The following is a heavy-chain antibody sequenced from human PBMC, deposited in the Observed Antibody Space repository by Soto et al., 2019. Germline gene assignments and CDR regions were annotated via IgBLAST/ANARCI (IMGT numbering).Heavy chain of an antibody. V-gene: IGHV4-34*01. J-gene: IGHJ1*01. CDR1: GGSFSGYY. CDR2: INHSGST. Sequence: QVQLQQWGAGLLKPSETLSLTCAVYGGSFSGYYWSWIRQPPGKGLEWIGEINHSGSTNYNPSLKSRVTISVDTSKNQFSLKLSSVTAADTAVYYCARGDHRQRGEYFQHWGQGTLVTVSS. CDR3: ARGDHRQRGEYFQH.